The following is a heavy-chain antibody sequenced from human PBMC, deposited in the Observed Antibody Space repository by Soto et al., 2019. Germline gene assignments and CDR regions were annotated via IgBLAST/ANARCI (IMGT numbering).Heavy chain of an antibody. CDR2: FIPIFRTL. CDR3: VRDCRIYYSAPHDEFVASDYEG. V-gene: IGHV1-69*01. CDR1: GGIFGSHG. D-gene: IGHD3-22*01. Sequence: QVQLIQSEAEVKKPGSSVRVSCTASGGIFGSHGFSWVRQAPGQRLEWVGGFIPIFRTLTYTEKFQARVRIAADESTNTVYLAMSSLTSEDTAVYYCVRDCRIYYSAPHDEFVASDYEGWGQGTMVSVSS. J-gene: IGHJ3*01.